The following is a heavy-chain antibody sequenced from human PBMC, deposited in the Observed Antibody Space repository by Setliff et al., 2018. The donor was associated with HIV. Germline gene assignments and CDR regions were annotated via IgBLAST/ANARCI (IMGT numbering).Heavy chain of an antibody. CDR1: GGSISSHY. CDR2: VYYSGST. V-gene: IGHV4-59*11. CDR3: ATLRWLRSKHSDY. D-gene: IGHD5-12*01. Sequence: PSETLSLTCTVSGGSISSHYWNWIRQPPGKGLEWIGYVYYSGSTNYNPSLKSRVSISVDRSKKQFSLKLSSVTAADTAVYFCATLRWLRSKHSDYWGQGTLVTVSS. J-gene: IGHJ4*01.